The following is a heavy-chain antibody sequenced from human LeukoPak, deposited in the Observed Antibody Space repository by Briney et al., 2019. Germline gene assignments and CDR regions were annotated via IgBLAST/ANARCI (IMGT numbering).Heavy chain of an antibody. J-gene: IGHJ4*02. V-gene: IGHV1-3*01. CDR3: VRVRGGWFPLDY. D-gene: IGHD6-19*01. CDR1: GYTFTSYA. Sequence: ASVKVSCKASGYTFTSYAMHWVRQAPGQRLEWMGWINAGNGNTKYSQKFQGRVTITRDTSASTAYMELSSLRSEDTAVYYCVRVRGGWFPLDYWGQGTLVTVSS. CDR2: INAGNGNT.